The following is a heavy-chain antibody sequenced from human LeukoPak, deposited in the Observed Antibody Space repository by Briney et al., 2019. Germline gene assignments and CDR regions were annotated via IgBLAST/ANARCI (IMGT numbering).Heavy chain of an antibody. D-gene: IGHD1-26*01. Sequence: PGRSLRLSCAASGFTFSSYAMHWVRQAPGKGLEWVANIKQDGSEKYYVDSVKGRFTISRDNVKKSLSLQMNSLRAEDTAVYFCARDYHGSYDYWGQGTLVTVSS. CDR1: GFTFSSYA. CDR3: ARDYHGSYDY. CDR2: IKQDGSEK. V-gene: IGHV3-7*03. J-gene: IGHJ4*02.